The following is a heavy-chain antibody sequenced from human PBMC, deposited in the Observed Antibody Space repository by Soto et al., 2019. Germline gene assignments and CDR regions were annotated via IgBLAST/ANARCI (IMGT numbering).Heavy chain of an antibody. Sequence: ESGGGVVQPGTSLRLSCVGSGFTFRSFVIHWVRQAPGKGLEWVALTSYDGSNTYYGDSVKGRFTISRDNSKYTVDLQMDSLRVEDTALYYCARWGTTGGLDFWGQGTLVIVSS. CDR2: TSYDGSNT. CDR1: GFTFRSFV. CDR3: ARWGTTGGLDF. D-gene: IGHD3-16*01. V-gene: IGHV3-30*03. J-gene: IGHJ4*02.